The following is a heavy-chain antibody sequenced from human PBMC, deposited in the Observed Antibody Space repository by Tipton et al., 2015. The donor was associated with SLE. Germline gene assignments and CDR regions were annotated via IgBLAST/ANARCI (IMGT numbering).Heavy chain of an antibody. CDR3: ARDRDTAKVFID. Sequence: LRLSCTVSGGSISSGYYFWSWIRQPAGKGLEWIGSVHHSGSTYYNPSLRSRLTISVDTSKSQFSLKLSSVTAADTAVYYCARDRDTAKVFIDWGQGTLVTVSS. V-gene: IGHV4-39*07. J-gene: IGHJ4*02. D-gene: IGHD5-18*01. CDR2: VHHSGST. CDR1: GGSISSGYYF.